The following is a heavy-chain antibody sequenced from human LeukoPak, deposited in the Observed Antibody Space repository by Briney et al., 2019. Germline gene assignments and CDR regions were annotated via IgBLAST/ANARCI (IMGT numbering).Heavy chain of an antibody. Sequence: SETLSLTCTVSGGSISSYYWSWIRQPPGKGLEWIGYIYYSGSTNYNPSLKSRVTISVDTSKNQFSLKLSSVTAADTAVYYCARVNSSGFRGYYGMDVWGQGTTVTVSS. CDR1: GGSISSYY. V-gene: IGHV4-59*01. J-gene: IGHJ6*02. CDR3: ARVNSSGFRGYYGMDV. CDR2: IYYSGST. D-gene: IGHD6-19*01.